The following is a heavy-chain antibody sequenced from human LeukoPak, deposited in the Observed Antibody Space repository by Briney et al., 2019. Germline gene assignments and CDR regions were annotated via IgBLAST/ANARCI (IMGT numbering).Heavy chain of an antibody. Sequence: PGGSLRLSRAASGFTFSSYWMHWVRQAPGKGLVWVSRINSDGSSTSYADSVKGRFTISRDNAKNTLYLQMNSLRAEDTAVYYCARDEAAAPSGIAVAGTNLDYWGQGTLVTVSS. CDR2: INSDGSST. CDR1: GFTFSSYW. D-gene: IGHD6-19*01. V-gene: IGHV3-74*01. CDR3: ARDEAAAPSGIAVAGTNLDY. J-gene: IGHJ4*02.